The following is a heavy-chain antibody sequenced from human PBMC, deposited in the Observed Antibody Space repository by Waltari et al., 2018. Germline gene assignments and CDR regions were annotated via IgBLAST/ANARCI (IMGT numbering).Heavy chain of an antibody. CDR1: GVTFSSHA. Sequence: EVQLLESGGGLVQPGGSLRLSCLVSGVTFSSHAMSWVRQAPGKWLGWVSTSIVDGGRTYYADSVKGRFTSSRDNSKNTLYLQMNSLRAEDTALYSCAKHSAAGWFDPWGQGTLVTVSS. D-gene: IGHD2-15*01. J-gene: IGHJ5*02. CDR2: SIVDGGRT. V-gene: IGHV3-23*01. CDR3: AKHSAAGWFDP.